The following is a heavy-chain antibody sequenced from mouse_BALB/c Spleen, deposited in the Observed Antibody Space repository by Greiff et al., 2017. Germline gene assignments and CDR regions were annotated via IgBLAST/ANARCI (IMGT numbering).Heavy chain of an antibody. J-gene: IGHJ3*01. D-gene: IGHD2-3*01. CDR2: IWWDDDK. Sequence: QVTLKESGPGILQPSQTLSLTCSFSGFSLSTSGMGVGWIRQPSGKGLEWLAHIWWDDDKRYNPALKSRLTISKDTSSNQVFLKIASVDTADTATYYCARITPYDGYPWFAYWGQGTLVTVSA. V-gene: IGHV8-8*01. CDR3: ARITPYDGYPWFAY. CDR1: GFSLSTSGMG.